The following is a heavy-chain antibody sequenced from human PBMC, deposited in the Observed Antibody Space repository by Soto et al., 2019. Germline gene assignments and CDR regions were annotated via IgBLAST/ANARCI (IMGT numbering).Heavy chain of an antibody. CDR3: TGGQDNLAVNFDY. CDR1: GSSFRDYY. J-gene: IGHJ4*02. CDR2: ITSSSIYT. V-gene: IGHV3-11*03. Sequence: GSLRLSCAASGSSFRDYYMSWIRQSPGKGMEWLSYITSSSIYTHYADSVKGRFTISRDNAKNSLYLQMNSLRAEDTAVYYCTGGQDNLAVNFDYWGQGTPVTVSS. D-gene: IGHD1-1*01.